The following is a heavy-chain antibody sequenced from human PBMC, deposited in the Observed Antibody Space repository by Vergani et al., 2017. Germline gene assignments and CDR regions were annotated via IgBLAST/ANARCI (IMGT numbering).Heavy chain of an antibody. J-gene: IGHJ4*02. CDR2: ISWNGGTT. CDR1: GFTFDDYA. V-gene: IGHV3-43D*03. CDR3: AKDSLAVADNGESHFDY. Sequence: EVQLVQSGGVVVQPGRSLRLSCAASGFTFDDYAMHWVRQAPGKGLECVSPISWNGGTTYFADPVRGRFTISRDNSKNSLYLQMNSLRAEDTAFYYCAKDSLAVADNGESHFDYWGQGTLVTVSS. D-gene: IGHD6-19*01.